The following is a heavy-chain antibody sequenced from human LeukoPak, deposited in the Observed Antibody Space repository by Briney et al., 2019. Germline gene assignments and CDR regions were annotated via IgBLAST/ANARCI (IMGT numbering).Heavy chain of an antibody. V-gene: IGHV5-51*01. D-gene: IGHD3-9*01. J-gene: IGHJ2*01. CDR1: GYSFTSYW. CDR3: ARLFSRSLWYFDL. CDR2: IYPGDSDT. Sequence: GESLKISCKGSGYSFTSYWIGWVRQMPGKGLEWMGIIYPGDSDTRYSPSFQGQVTISADKSISTAYLQWSSLKASDTAIYYCARLFSRSLWYFDLWGRGTLVTVSS.